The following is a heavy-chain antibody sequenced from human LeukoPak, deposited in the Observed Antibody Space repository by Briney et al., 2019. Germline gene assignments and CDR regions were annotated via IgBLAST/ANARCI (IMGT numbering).Heavy chain of an antibody. J-gene: IGHJ4*02. Sequence: SETPSLTCTVSGGSISSSSYYWGWIRQPPGKGLEWIGSIYYSGSTYYNPSLKSRVTISVDTSKNQFSLKLSSVTAADTAVYYCARHFSSGLSQVFDRLIDYWGQGTLVTVSS. CDR1: GGSISSSSYY. CDR3: ARHFSSGLSQVFDRLIDY. V-gene: IGHV4-39*01. CDR2: IYYSGST. D-gene: IGHD6-19*01.